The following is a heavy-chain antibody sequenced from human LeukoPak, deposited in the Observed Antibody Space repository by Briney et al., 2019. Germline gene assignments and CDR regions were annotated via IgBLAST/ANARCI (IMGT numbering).Heavy chain of an antibody. CDR1: GGSISIISSSTYY. CDR3: ARQLPTAAADTRGYFDY. J-gene: IGHJ4*02. CDR2: LYYGEGS. Sequence: PSETLSLTCTVSGGSISIISSSTYYWGWIRQAPGKGLEWIGSLYYGEGSHYNPSLKSRATLSVDTSNNQFSLKLTSVTAADAAVYFCARQLPTAAADTRGYFDYGGQGTVVTVSS. V-gene: IGHV4-39*01. D-gene: IGHD6-25*01.